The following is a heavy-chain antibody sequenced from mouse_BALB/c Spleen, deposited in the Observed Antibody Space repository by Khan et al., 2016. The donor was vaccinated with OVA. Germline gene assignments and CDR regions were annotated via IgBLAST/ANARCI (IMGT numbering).Heavy chain of an antibody. CDR1: GFDFSRYW. V-gene: IGHV4-1*02. D-gene: IGHD2-2*01. Sequence: EVQLVESGGGLVQPGGSLKLSCAASGFDFSRYWMSWVRQAPGKGLEWIGEINPDSSTINYTPSLKDKFIISRDNAKNTLYLQMSKVRSEDTALYYCARGLRRYYYAMDYGGQGTSVTVSS. J-gene: IGHJ4*01. CDR3: ARGLRRYYYAMDY. CDR2: INPDSSTI.